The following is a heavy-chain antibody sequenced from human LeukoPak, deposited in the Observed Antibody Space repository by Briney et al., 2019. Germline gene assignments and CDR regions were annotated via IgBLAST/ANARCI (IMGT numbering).Heavy chain of an antibody. CDR2: IIPLFGTT. D-gene: IGHD4-23*01. J-gene: IGHJ6*03. Sequence: ASVKVSCKASGYTFTSYAMNWVRQAPGQGLEWMGGIIPLFGTTNYAQKFQDRITITADKSTNTVYVELTSLTSADTAVYYCARGPTVVTPRDKISYYQHYIDVWGKGTTVIVSS. CDR1: GYTFTSYA. CDR3: ARGPTVVTPRDKISYYQHYIDV. V-gene: IGHV1-69*06.